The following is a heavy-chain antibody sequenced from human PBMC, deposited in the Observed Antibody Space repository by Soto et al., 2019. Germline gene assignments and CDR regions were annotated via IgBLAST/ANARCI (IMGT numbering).Heavy chain of an antibody. Sequence: PSETLSLTCTVSGVSVISGYYCNWIRQHPGKGLEWIGYNNNPANPFYNPSLRSRVTISVDTSKNQFSLKLSSVTAADTAVYYCARHLLPYGSGSYFVPWGQGTLVTVSS. CDR3: ARHLLPYGSGSYFVP. V-gene: IGHV4-38-2*02. J-gene: IGHJ5*02. D-gene: IGHD3-10*01. CDR1: GVSVISGYY. CDR2: NNNPANP.